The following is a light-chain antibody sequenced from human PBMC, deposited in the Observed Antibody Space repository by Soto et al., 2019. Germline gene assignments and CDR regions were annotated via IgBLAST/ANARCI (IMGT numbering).Light chain of an antibody. CDR1: SSDVGGYNF. J-gene: IGLJ3*02. CDR3: SSYAGTNIPVM. V-gene: IGLV2-8*01. Sequence: QSVLTQPTSASGSPGQSVTISCTGSSSDVGGYNFVSWYQQHPGKAPKLMIYDVTERPSGVPDRFSGSKSGNTASLTVSGLQADDEADYYCSSYAGTNIPVMFGGGTKLTVL. CDR2: DVT.